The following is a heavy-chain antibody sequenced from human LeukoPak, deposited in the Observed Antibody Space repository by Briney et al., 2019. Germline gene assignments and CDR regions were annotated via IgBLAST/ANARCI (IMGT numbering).Heavy chain of an antibody. V-gene: IGHV3-48*03. CDR2: ISSSGSTI. J-gene: IGHJ1*01. CDR1: GFTFSSYE. D-gene: IGHD6-19*01. CDR3: AREGYSSGLGFQH. Sequence: GGSLRLSCAASGFTFSSYEMNWVRQAPGKGLEWVSYISSSGSTIYYADSVKGRFTISRDNAKNSLYLQMNSLRAEDTAVYYCAREGYSSGLGFQHWGQGTLVTASS.